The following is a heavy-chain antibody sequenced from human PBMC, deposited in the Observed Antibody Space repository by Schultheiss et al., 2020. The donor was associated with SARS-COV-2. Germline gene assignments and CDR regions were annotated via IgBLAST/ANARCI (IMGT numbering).Heavy chain of an antibody. Sequence: GSLRLSCAASGFTFSDYYMSWIRQPPGKGLEWIGSIYHSGSTYYNPSLKSRVTVSVDTSKNQFSLKLSSVTAADTAVYYCARGRAGDSSIRSPVMDVWGQGTTVTVSS. D-gene: IGHD6-13*01. CDR2: IYHSGST. CDR3: ARGRAGDSSIRSPVMDV. J-gene: IGHJ6*02. V-gene: IGHV4-38-2*01. CDR1: GFTFSDYY.